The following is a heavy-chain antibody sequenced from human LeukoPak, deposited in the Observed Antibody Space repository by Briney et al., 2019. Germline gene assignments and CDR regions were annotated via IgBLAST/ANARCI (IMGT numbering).Heavy chain of an antibody. CDR3: ASGLRYFDLYY. J-gene: IGHJ4*02. CDR1: GGSISSGSYY. CDR2: IYTSGST. Sequence: SETLSLTCTVFGGSISSGSYYWSWIRQPAGKGLEWIGRIYTSGSTNYNPSLKSRVTISVDTSKNQFSLKLSSVTAADTAVYYCASGLRYFDLYYWGQGTLVTVSS. V-gene: IGHV4-61*02. D-gene: IGHD3-9*01.